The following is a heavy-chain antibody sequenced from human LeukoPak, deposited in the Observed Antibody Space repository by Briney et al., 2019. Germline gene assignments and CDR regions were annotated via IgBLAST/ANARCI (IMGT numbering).Heavy chain of an antibody. Sequence: GGSLRLSCAASGFPFSSYGMHWVRQAPGKGLEWVAFIRYDGSKTYYADSVKGRFTISRDNSKNTLYLEMNSLRAEDTAVYHCAKRETTVTTNFERWGQGTLVTVSS. CDR1: GFPFSSYG. V-gene: IGHV3-30*02. CDR3: AKRETTVTTNFER. J-gene: IGHJ1*01. CDR2: IRYDGSKT. D-gene: IGHD4-17*01.